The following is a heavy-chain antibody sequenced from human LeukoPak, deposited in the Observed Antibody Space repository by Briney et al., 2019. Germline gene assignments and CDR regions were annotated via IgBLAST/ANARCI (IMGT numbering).Heavy chain of an antibody. Sequence: ASVKVSCKASGYTFTSFDINWVRQAPGQGLEWMGRMNLNSGNTDYAQKFQGRVTMTRNTSIMTAYMELSSLRSEDRAVYFCATRDSSYYIFDALDIWGQGTMVTVS. CDR3: ATRDSSYYIFDALDI. D-gene: IGHD6-13*01. V-gene: IGHV1-8*02. J-gene: IGHJ3*02. CDR2: MNLNSGNT. CDR1: GYTFTSFD.